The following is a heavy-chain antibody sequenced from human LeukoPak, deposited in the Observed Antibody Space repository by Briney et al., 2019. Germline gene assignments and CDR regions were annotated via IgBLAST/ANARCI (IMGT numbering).Heavy chain of an antibody. D-gene: IGHD1-26*01. J-gene: IGHJ4*02. CDR3: ARGDIVGATTTPFDY. V-gene: IGHV3-74*01. Sequence: GGSLRLSCAASGFTFSSYYIHWVRQAPGKGLVWVSRIDSDGNITTYADSVKGRFTISRDNSKNTMYLQMNSLRAEDTAVYYCARGDIVGATTTPFDYWGQGTLVTVSS. CDR1: GFTFSSYY. CDR2: IDSDGNIT.